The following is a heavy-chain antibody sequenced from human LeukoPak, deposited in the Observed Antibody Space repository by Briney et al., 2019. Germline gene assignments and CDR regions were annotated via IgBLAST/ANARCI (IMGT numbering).Heavy chain of an antibody. V-gene: IGHV3-48*02. CDR3: AKSSGWFLDY. J-gene: IGHJ4*02. CDR1: GFTFSTYS. Sequence: GGSLRLSCAASGFTFSTYSMNWVRQAPGKGLEWLSYISSGSSTIYYADSVKGRFTISRDNAKNSLYLQMNSLRDEDTAVYFCAKSSGWFLDYWGQGTLVTVSS. CDR2: ISSGSSTI. D-gene: IGHD6-19*01.